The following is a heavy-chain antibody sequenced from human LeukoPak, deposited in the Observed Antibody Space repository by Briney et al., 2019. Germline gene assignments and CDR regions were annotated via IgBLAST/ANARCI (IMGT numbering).Heavy chain of an antibody. J-gene: IGHJ6*02. CDR2: ITSAGAT. CDR3: ATRGLSGYYYGMDV. V-gene: IGHV3-66*01. CDR1: GFNVSRNY. Sequence: RSLRLSCVASGFNVSRNYMSWARPAPREGVEWVAIITSAGATHYATTVKARFTISRDDSKNTMYLQMNGLRVEDTALYYCATRGLSGYYYGMDVWGQGTTVTVSS. D-gene: IGHD3-10*01.